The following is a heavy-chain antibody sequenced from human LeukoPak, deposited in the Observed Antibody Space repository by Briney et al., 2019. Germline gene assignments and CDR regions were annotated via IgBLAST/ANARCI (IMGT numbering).Heavy chain of an antibody. CDR2: IYYSGST. V-gene: IGHV4-39*07. J-gene: IGHJ5*02. Sequence: PGGSLRLSCAASGFTFSSYSMNWVRQPPGKGLEWIGSIYYSGSTYYNPSLKSRVTISVDTSKNQFSLKLSSVTAADTAVYYCARVPDWGSLWFDPWGQGTLVTVSS. CDR1: GFTFSSYS. CDR3: ARVPDWGSLWFDP. D-gene: IGHD7-27*01.